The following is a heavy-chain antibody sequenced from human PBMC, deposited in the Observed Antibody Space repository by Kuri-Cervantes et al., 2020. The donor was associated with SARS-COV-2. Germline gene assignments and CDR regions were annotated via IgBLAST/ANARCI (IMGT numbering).Heavy chain of an antibody. Sequence: ASVKVSCKVSGYTLTELSMHWVRQAPGKGLEWMGGFDPEDGETIYAQKFQGRVTMTEDTSTDTAYMELSSLKASDTAIYYCARQKQVFVEEFYFDSWGQGTLVTVSS. CDR2: FDPEDGET. V-gene: IGHV1-24*01. CDR3: ARQKQVFVEEFYFDS. J-gene: IGHJ4*01. CDR1: GYTLTELS. D-gene: IGHD3-16*01.